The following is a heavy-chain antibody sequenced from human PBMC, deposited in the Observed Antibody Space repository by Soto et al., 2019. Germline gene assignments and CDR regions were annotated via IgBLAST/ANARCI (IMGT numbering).Heavy chain of an antibody. D-gene: IGHD3-9*01. Sequence: QVQLQESGPGLVKPSQTLSLTCTVSGGSISSGGYYWSWIRQHPGKGLEWIGYIYYSGSTYYNPSLKSRVTILGGTSKNQFSLKLSSVTAADTAVYYCARVRKSSRHGTINAFDIWGQGPMVTVSS. CDR3: ARVRKSSRHGTINAFDI. CDR1: GGSISSGGYY. J-gene: IGHJ3*02. CDR2: IYYSGST. V-gene: IGHV4-31*03.